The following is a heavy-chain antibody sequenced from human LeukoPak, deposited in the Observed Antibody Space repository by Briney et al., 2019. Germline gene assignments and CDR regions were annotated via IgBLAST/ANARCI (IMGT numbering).Heavy chain of an antibody. Sequence: TGGSLRLSCTASGFTFGDYAMSWVRQAPGEGLEWVGFIRSKAYGGTTEYAASVRGRFTISRDDSKSIAYLQMNSLKTEDTAVYYCTSGPPDGIAVAGFDYWGQGTLVTVSS. CDR2: IRSKAYGGTT. CDR3: TSGPPDGIAVAGFDY. J-gene: IGHJ4*02. CDR1: GFTFGDYA. D-gene: IGHD6-19*01. V-gene: IGHV3-49*04.